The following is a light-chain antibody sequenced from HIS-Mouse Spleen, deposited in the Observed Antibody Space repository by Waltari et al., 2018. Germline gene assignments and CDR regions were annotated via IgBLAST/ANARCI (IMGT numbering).Light chain of an antibody. J-gene: IGLJ3*02. V-gene: IGLV2-14*01. CDR1: SSDVGGYNY. CDR2: EVS. CDR3: SSYTSSSTLV. Sequence: GTSSDVGGYNYVSWYQQHPDKAPKLMIYEVSNRPSGVSNRFSGYKSGNTASLTISGLQAEDEADSYCSSYTSSSTLVFGGGTKLTVL.